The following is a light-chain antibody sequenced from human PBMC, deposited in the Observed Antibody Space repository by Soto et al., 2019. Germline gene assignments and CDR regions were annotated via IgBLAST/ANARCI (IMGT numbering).Light chain of an antibody. CDR2: GAT. Sequence: EIVLTQSPGTLSLSPGESTTLSCRASQSVGSSYLAWYQHKPGQAPRLLIYGATSRATGIPDRFSGSGSGTDFTLTISRLEPEDFAVDFCQQYNYLITFGQGTRLEIK. V-gene: IGKV3-20*01. CDR3: QQYNYLIT. CDR1: QSVGSSY. J-gene: IGKJ5*01.